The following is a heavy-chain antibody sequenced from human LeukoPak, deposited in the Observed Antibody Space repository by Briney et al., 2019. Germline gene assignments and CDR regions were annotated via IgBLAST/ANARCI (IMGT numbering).Heavy chain of an antibody. CDR2: IIPIFGTA. V-gene: IGHV1-69*05. CDR3: AREGLMVRGFYYFDY. J-gene: IGHJ4*02. CDR1: GGTFSSYA. Sequence: GSSVKVSCKASGGTFSSYAISWVRQAPGQGLEWMGRIIPIFGTANYAQKFQSRVTITTDESTSTAYMELSSLRSEDTAVYYCAREGLMVRGFYYFDYWGQGTLVTVSS. D-gene: IGHD3-10*01.